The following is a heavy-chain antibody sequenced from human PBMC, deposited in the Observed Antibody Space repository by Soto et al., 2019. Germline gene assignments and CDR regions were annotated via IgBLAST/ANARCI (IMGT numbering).Heavy chain of an antibody. CDR3: ANHDYGGNRV. V-gene: IGHV3-21*01. Sequence: EVKLVESGGGLFKPGGSLRLSCVASGLTVSNYSMNWIRQAPGKGLEWVSSISRSSSHMFYADSVRGRFTISRDNAKNSLYLQMNSLRAEDTAVYYCANHDYGGNRVWGQGTLVTVSS. CDR2: ISRSSSHM. CDR1: GLTVSNYS. D-gene: IGHD2-21*01. J-gene: IGHJ4*02.